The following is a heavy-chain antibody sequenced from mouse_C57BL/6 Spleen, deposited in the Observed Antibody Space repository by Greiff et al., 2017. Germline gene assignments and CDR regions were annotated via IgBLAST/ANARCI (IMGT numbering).Heavy chain of an antibody. Sequence: VQLQQSGPELVKPGASVKISCKASGYSFTGYYMNWVKQSPEKSLEWIGEINPSTGSTTYNQKFKGKATLTVDKSTSTAYMQLKSLTSEDTAVYFCASDGGCSSLDYWGQGTTLTVSS. CDR3: ASDGGCSSLDY. J-gene: IGHJ2*01. D-gene: IGHD1-1*01. CDR2: INPSTGST. CDR1: GYSFTGYY. V-gene: IGHV1-42*01.